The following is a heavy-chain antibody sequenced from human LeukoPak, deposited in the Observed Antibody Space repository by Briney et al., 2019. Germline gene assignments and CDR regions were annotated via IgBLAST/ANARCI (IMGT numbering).Heavy chain of an antibody. Sequence: SETLSLTCTVSGGSIRDYYWSWIRQPPGKGLEWIGYIYYTGSTNYNPSLKSRVTISLDTSKNHFSLKLRRGSATATAIYYGARHHYDQLVSWSDPWGQGTLVTVSS. CDR3: ARHHYDQLVSWSDP. D-gene: IGHD2-2*01. V-gene: IGHV4-59*08. CDR1: GGSIRDYY. CDR2: IYYTGST. J-gene: IGHJ5*02.